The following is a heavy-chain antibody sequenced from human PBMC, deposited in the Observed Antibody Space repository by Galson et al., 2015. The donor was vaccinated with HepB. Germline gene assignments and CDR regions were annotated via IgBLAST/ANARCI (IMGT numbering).Heavy chain of an antibody. Sequence: SVKVSCKASGYTFTSYAMHWVRQAPGQRLEWMGWINAGNGNTKYSQKFQGRVTITRDASASTAYMELSSLRSEDTAVYYCARVGQQLVLGWFDPWGQGTLVTVSS. J-gene: IGHJ5*02. CDR2: INAGNGNT. V-gene: IGHV1-3*01. D-gene: IGHD6-13*01. CDR1: GYTFTSYA. CDR3: ARVGQQLVLGWFDP.